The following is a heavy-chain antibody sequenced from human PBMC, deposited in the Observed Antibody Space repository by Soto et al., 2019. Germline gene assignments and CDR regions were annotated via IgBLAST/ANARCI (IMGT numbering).Heavy chain of an antibody. D-gene: IGHD3-16*02. Sequence: PGGSLRLSCAASGFIFSDYAMTWVRQAPGRGLEWVSTISGTRGRQRNTFAQAFQGRITMTRDTSTSTVYMELRSLRSEDTAIYYCARSSAGVFGIIIEGSNWLDPWGQGSLVTVSS. V-gene: IGHV3-23*01. CDR1: GFIFSDYA. CDR2: ISGTRGRQR. J-gene: IGHJ5*02. CDR3: ARSSAGVFGIIIEGSNWLDP.